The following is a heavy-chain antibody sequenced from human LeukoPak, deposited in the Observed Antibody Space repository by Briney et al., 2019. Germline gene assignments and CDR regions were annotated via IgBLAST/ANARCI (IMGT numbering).Heavy chain of an antibody. Sequence: PGGSLRLSCAASGFTVSSNYMTWVRLAPGKGLEWVSVIYSGGFTYYADSVKGRFTISRDNNNSSLSLQMRRLTTEDTAFYYCVREQFSHTSNYFDNWGQGILVSVSS. D-gene: IGHD5-24*01. CDR3: VREQFSHTSNYFDN. J-gene: IGHJ4*02. CDR1: GFTVSSNY. CDR2: IYSGGFT. V-gene: IGHV3-53*05.